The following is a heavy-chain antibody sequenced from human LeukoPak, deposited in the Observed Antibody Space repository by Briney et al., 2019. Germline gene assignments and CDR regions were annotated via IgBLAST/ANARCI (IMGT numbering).Heavy chain of an antibody. CDR3: ATRRSYFPFDI. D-gene: IGHD1-26*01. CDR1: GGSISSYY. V-gene: IGHV4-4*07. Sequence: PSETLSLTCTVPGGSISSYYWSWIRQPAGKGLEWIGRIYTSGSTNYNPSLKSRVTISVDTSKNQFSLKLSSVTAADTAVYYCATRRSYFPFDIWGQGTMVTVSS. CDR2: IYTSGST. J-gene: IGHJ3*02.